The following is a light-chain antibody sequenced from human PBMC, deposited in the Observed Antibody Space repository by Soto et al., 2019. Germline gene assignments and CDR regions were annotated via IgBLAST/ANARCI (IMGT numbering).Light chain of an antibody. CDR2: EAS. J-gene: IGLJ1*01. CDR3: CSYAGDKTYV. V-gene: IGLV2-23*01. CDR1: GSDVRTYNL. Sequence: QSVLTQPASVSGSPGQSITISCTVTGSDVRTYNLVSWYQQHPGKVPKLIIYEASKRPSGVSNRFSGSQPGNTASLTVSGLQAEEEADYYCCSYAGDKTYVFGSGTKLTVL.